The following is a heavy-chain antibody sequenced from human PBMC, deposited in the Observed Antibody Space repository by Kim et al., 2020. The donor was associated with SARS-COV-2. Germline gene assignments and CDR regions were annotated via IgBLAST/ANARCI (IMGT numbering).Heavy chain of an antibody. CDR3: ARDRGIMIFGVVSPMASGAGGCGMDV. J-gene: IGHJ6*02. D-gene: IGHD3-3*01. CDR1: GYTFTGFY. V-gene: IGHV1-2*06. Sequence: ASVKVSCKASGYTFTGFYMHWVRQAPGQGLEWMGRINPNSGCTNYAQKFQGRVTMTRDTSISTAYMELSRLRSDDTAVYYCARDRGIMIFGVVSPMASGAGGCGMDVWGQGTTVTVSS. CDR2: INPNSGCT.